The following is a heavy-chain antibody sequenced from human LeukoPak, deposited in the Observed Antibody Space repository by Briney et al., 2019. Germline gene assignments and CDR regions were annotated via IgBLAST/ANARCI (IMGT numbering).Heavy chain of an antibody. CDR2: ISWNSGSI. J-gene: IGHJ4*02. V-gene: IGHV3-9*01. CDR3: AKDEGGGYSYGSGFDY. CDR1: GFTFDDYA. Sequence: GGSLRLSCAASGFTFDDYAMHWVRQAPGKGLEWVSGISWNSGSIGYADSVKGRFTISRDNAKNSLYLQMNSLRAEDTALYYCAKDEGGGYSYGSGFDYWGQGTLVTASS. D-gene: IGHD5-18*01.